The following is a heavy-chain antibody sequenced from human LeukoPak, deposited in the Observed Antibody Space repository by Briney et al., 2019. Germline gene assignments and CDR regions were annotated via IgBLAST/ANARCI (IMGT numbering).Heavy chain of an antibody. Sequence: ASVKVSCKASGYTFTSYAMHWVRQAPGQRLEWMGWINAGNGNTKYSQEFQGRITITRDTSASTAYMELSSLKSEDMAVYYCARDQGYCSGGTCYSASYNFDYWGQGTLVTVSS. CDR1: GYTFTSYA. J-gene: IGHJ4*01. CDR2: INAGNGNT. CDR3: ARDQGYCSGGTCYSASYNFDY. V-gene: IGHV1-3*03. D-gene: IGHD2-15*01.